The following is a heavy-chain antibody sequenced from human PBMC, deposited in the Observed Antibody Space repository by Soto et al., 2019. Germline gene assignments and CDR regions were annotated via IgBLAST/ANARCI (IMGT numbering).Heavy chain of an antibody. Sequence: EVHLLESGGGLVQPGGSLRLSCAASGFTFSSYAMSWVRQAPGKGLEWVSAISGSGGSTYYADSVKGRFTISRDNSKNALSLQRNRLRAEDTDVYDCAKDDVAVAGMDYWGQGTLVTVSS. CDR3: AKDDVAVAGMDY. J-gene: IGHJ4*02. V-gene: IGHV3-23*01. CDR1: GFTFSSYA. D-gene: IGHD6-19*01. CDR2: ISGSGGST.